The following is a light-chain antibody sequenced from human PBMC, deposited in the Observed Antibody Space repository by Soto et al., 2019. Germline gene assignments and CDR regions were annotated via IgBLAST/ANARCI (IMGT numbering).Light chain of an antibody. Sequence: EIVMTQSPATLSVPPGERATLSCRASQSVSSNLAWYQQKPGQAPRLLIYGASTRATGIPARFSGSGSGTDFTLTISSLEPEDFAVYYCQQRNMWPPITFGQGTRLEIK. CDR2: GAS. CDR3: QQRNMWPPIT. V-gene: IGKV3-15*01. CDR1: QSVSSN. J-gene: IGKJ5*01.